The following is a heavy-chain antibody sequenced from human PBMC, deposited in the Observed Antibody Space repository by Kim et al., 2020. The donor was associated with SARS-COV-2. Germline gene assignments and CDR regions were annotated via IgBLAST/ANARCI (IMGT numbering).Heavy chain of an antibody. D-gene: IGHD3-3*01. V-gene: IGHV3-23*01. CDR2: ISGSGGST. CDR3: AKLFGARLTFYYMDV. Sequence: GGSLRLSCAPSGFTFSSYAMSWVRQTPGKGLECVSAISGSGGSTYYADSVKGRFTISRDNSKNTLYLQMSSLRAEDTAVYYCAKLFGARLTFYYMDVWGKGPRSPSP. CDR1: GFTFSSYA. J-gene: IGHJ6*03.